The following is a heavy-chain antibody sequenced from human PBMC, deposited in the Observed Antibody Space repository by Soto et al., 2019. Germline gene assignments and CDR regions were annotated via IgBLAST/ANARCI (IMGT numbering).Heavy chain of an antibody. V-gene: IGHV3-30*18. D-gene: IGHD1-26*01. CDR2: ISYDGSNK. CDR3: AQGRLEREL. J-gene: IGHJ4*02. Sequence: WGSLRLSCAASGFTFSSYGMHWVRQAPGKGLEWVAVISYDGSNKYYADSVKGRFTISRDNSKNTLYLQMNSLRAEDTAVYYCAQGRLERELWGQGNMVIVSS. CDR1: GFTFSSYG.